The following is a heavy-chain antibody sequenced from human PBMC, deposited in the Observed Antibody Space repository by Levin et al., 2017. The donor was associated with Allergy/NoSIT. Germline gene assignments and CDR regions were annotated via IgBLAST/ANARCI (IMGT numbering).Heavy chain of an antibody. CDR3: AGGVGTTNAGGYFDY. J-gene: IGHJ4*02. Sequence: GESLKISCAASGFTFSSYAMSWVRQAPGKGLEWVSAISGSGGSTYYADSVKGRFTISRDNSKNTLYLQMNSLRAEDTAVYYCAGGVGTTNAGGYFDYWGQGTLVTVSS. D-gene: IGHD3-16*01. CDR1: GFTFSSYA. V-gene: IGHV3-23*01. CDR2: ISGSGGST.